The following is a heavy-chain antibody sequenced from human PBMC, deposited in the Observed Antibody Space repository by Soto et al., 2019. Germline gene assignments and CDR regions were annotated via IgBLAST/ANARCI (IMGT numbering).Heavy chain of an antibody. J-gene: IGHJ5*02. D-gene: IGHD6-6*01. CDR3: ARGFSSIASRPFWFDP. CDR2: INHSGST. Sequence: QVQLQQWGAGLLKPSETLSLTCAVYGGSFSGYYWSWIRQPPGKGLEWIGEINHSGSTNYNPSLKSRVTISVDTSKNQFSLKLSSVTAADTAVYYCARGFSSIASRPFWFDPWGQGTLVTVSS. CDR1: GGSFSGYY. V-gene: IGHV4-34*01.